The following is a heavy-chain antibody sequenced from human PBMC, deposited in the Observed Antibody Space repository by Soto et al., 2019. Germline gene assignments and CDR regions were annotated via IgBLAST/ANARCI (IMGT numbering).Heavy chain of an antibody. CDR3: AKDSDYYDSSGYYWDPDY. Sequence: PGGSLRLSCAASGFTFSSYWMSWVRQAPGKGLEWVSAISGNGSRTYYVDTVKGRFTISRDNSKNTLYLQMNSLRAEDTAVYYCAKDSDYYDSSGYYWDPDYWGQGTLVTVSS. CDR2: ISGNGSRT. CDR1: GFTFSSYW. V-gene: IGHV3-23*01. J-gene: IGHJ4*02. D-gene: IGHD3-22*01.